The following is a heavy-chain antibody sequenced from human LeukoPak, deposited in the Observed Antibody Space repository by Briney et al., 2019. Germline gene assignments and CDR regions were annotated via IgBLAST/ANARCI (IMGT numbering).Heavy chain of an antibody. CDR1: GGSISSSSYY. D-gene: IGHD3-10*01. CDR3: ARDEPTITMVALEGYTDKGFDY. CDR2: IYYSGST. J-gene: IGHJ4*02. V-gene: IGHV4-39*07. Sequence: PSETLSLTCTVSGGSISSSSYYWGWLRQPPGKGLEWIGSIYYSGSTYYNPSLKSRVTISVDTSKNQFSLKLSSVTAADTAVYYCARDEPTITMVALEGYTDKGFDYWGQGTLVTVSS.